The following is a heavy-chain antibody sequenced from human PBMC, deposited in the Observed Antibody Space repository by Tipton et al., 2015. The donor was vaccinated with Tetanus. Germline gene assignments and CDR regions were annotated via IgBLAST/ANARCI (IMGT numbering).Heavy chain of an antibody. CDR2: INPSGGST. CDR3: AGGPTVTTAHYYYGMDV. D-gene: IGHD4-11*01. Sequence: QVQLVQSGAEVKKPGASVEVSCKASGYTFTSYYMHWVRQAPGQGLEWMGIINPSGGSTSYAQKFQGRVTMTRDTSTSTVYMELSSRRSEDTAVYYCAGGPTVTTAHYYYGMDVWGQGTTVTVSS. V-gene: IGHV1-46*01. J-gene: IGHJ6*02. CDR1: GYTFTSYY.